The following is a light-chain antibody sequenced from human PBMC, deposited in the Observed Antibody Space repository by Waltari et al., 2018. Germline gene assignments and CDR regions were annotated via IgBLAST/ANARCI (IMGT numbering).Light chain of an antibody. Sequence: QSVLTQPPSVSGTPGPRVTISCSGGSSNIGSNPVNWYQQFAGTAPRLFIYSNDQRPPGVPDRFSGSKSGTSASLAISGLQSEDEADYYCTSWDGGLNGWVFGGGTKLTVL. CDR3: TSWDGGLNGWV. CDR2: SND. CDR1: SSNIGSNP. V-gene: IGLV1-44*01. J-gene: IGLJ3*02.